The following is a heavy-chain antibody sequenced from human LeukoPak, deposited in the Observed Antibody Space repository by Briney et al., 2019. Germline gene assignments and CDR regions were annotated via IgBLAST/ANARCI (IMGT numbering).Heavy chain of an antibody. V-gene: IGHV4-38-2*01. Sequence: SETLSLTCAVSGYSISSGYYWGWIRQPPGKGLEWIGSIYHSGSTYYNPSLKSRVTISVDTSKNQFSLKLSSVTAADTAVYYCARPMFGVASYFDYWGQGTLVTVSS. D-gene: IGHD3-3*01. CDR2: IYHSGST. CDR3: ARPMFGVASYFDY. J-gene: IGHJ4*02. CDR1: GYSISSGYY.